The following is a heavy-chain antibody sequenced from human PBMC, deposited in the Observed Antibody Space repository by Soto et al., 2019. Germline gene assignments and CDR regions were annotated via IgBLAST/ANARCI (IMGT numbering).Heavy chain of an antibody. CDR2: ISWNSGSI. Sequence: EVQLVESGGGLVQPGRSLRLSCAASGFTFSSYAMHWVRQAPGKGLEWVSGISWNSGSIGYADSVKGRFTISRDNAKNYLYLHMNSLRAEETSLYYCAKDSHARVATNEEDDFDIWGKGTMVTVSS. V-gene: IGHV3-9*01. CDR1: GFTFSSYA. D-gene: IGHD5-12*01. CDR3: AKDSHARVATNEEDDFDI. J-gene: IGHJ3*02.